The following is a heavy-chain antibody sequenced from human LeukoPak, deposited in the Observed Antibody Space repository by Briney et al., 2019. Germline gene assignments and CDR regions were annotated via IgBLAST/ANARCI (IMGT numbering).Heavy chain of an antibody. CDR3: ASEVLPPGRKPRYFDL. Sequence: SETLSLTCTVSGGSISSGGYYWSWIRQHPGKGLEWIGYIYYSGSTYYNPSLKSRVTMSVDTSKNQFSLKLSSVTAADTAVYYCASEVLPPGRKPRYFDLWGRGTLVTVSS. CDR2: IYYSGST. J-gene: IGHJ2*01. CDR1: GGSISSGGYY. D-gene: IGHD4/OR15-4a*01. V-gene: IGHV4-31*03.